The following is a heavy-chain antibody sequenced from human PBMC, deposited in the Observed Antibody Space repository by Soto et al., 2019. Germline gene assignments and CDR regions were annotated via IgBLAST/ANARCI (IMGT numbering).Heavy chain of an antibody. CDR1: GFTFSNAW. J-gene: IGHJ4*02. D-gene: IGHD5-12*01. V-gene: IGHV3-15*07. CDR3: TTDLGSGYDPEYYFDY. Sequence: EVQLVESGGGLVKPGGSLRLSCAASGFTFSNAWMNWVRQAPGKGLEWVGRIKSKTDGGTTDYAAPVKGRFTISRDDSKITLYLQMNSLKTEDTAVYYCTTDLGSGYDPEYYFDYWGQGTLVTVSS. CDR2: IKSKTDGGTT.